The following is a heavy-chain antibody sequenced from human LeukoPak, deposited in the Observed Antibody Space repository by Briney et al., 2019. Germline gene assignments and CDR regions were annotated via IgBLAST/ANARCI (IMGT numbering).Heavy chain of an antibody. CDR1: GGSFSGYY. V-gene: IGHV4-34*01. Sequence: PSETLSLTCAVYGGSFSGYYWSWIRQPPGKGLEWIGEINHSGSTNYNPSLKSRVTISVDTSKNQFSLKLSSVTAADTAVYYCARGWSVVDTAMAPWRDFDIWGQGTMVTVSS. CDR3: ARGWSVVDTAMAPWRDFDI. D-gene: IGHD5-18*01. J-gene: IGHJ3*02. CDR2: INHSGST.